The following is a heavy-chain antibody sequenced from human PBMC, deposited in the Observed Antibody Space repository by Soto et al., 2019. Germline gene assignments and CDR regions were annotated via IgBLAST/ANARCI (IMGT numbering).Heavy chain of an antibody. D-gene: IGHD3-10*01. J-gene: IGHJ6*02. V-gene: IGHV3-11*06. CDR3: AKSFPDFHHYPYYYYGMEV. CDR2: ISPDSSHS. CDR1: EFTFSDFY. Sequence: PGGSLRLSCVTSEFTFSDFYITWIRRAPGKGLEWVSGISPDSSHSNYADSVKGRFTISRDNTRNSVFLEMNSLRAEDTATYFCAKSFPDFHHYPYYYYGMEVCGQGTTLAVSS.